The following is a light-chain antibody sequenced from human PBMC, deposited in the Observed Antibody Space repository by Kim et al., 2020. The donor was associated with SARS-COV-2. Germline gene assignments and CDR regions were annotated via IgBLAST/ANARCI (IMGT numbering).Light chain of an antibody. J-gene: IGKJ2*01. CDR3: QQYSSSHMYT. CDR2: GAS. CDR1: QSVSSSY. V-gene: IGKV3-20*01. Sequence: EIVLTQSPGTLSLSPGERATLSCRASQSVSSSYLAWYQQKPGQAPRLLIYGASSRATGIPDRFSGSGSGTDFTLTISRLEPEDFAVYYCQQYSSSHMYTLGQGPKLEI.